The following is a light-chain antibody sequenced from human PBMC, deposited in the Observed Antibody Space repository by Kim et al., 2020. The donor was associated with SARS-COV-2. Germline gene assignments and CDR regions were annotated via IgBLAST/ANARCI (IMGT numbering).Light chain of an antibody. CDR2: GAF. CDR3: QQSVA. CDR1: HTIDKNY. Sequence: EIVLTQSPGTLSLSPGERATLSCRASHTIDKNYLAWYQQKPGQGPRLLIYGAFSRATGIPDRFSGSGSGTEFTLTISRLEPEDFAVYYCQQSVAFGGGTKVDIK. V-gene: IGKV3-20*01. J-gene: IGKJ4*01.